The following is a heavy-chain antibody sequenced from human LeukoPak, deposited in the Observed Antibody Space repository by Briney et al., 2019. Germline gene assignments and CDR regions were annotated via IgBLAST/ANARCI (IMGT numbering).Heavy chain of an antibody. CDR1: GFTFSSYE. V-gene: IGHV3-48*03. CDR3: AKDGEGSSWYFFDY. D-gene: IGHD6-13*01. CDR2: ISSSGSTI. Sequence: GGSLRLSCAASGFTFSSYEMNWVHQAPGKGLEWVSYISSSGSTIYYADSVKGRFTISRDNSKNTLYLQMNSLRAEDTAVYYCAKDGEGSSWYFFDYWGQGTLVTVSS. J-gene: IGHJ4*02.